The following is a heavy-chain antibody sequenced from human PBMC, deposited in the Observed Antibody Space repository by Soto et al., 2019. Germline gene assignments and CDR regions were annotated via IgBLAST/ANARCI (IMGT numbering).Heavy chain of an antibody. V-gene: IGHV3-30-3*01. CDR3: ARDQSIAAAGTFDY. CDR1: GFTFSSYA. CDR2: ISYDGSNK. J-gene: IGHJ4*02. D-gene: IGHD6-13*01. Sequence: QVQLVESGGGVVQPGRSLRLSCAASGFTFSSYATHWVRQAPGKGLEWVAVISYDGSNKYYANSVKGRFTISRDNSKNTLYLQMNSLRAEDTAVYYCARDQSIAAAGTFDYWGQGTLVTVSS.